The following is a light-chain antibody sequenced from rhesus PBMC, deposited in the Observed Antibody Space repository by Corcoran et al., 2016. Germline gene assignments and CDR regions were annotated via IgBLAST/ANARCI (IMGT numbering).Light chain of an antibody. Sequence: DIQMTQSPSSLSASVGDRVTITCRASQTISSYLAWYQQKPGKVPKLLIYAASSLESGVPSMFSGSGSGTEFTITISSLQPEDFATYYCQQHNSHPPTFGQGTKVEIK. J-gene: IGKJ1*01. CDR2: AAS. V-gene: IGKV1S5*01. CDR3: QQHNSHPPT. CDR1: QTISSY.